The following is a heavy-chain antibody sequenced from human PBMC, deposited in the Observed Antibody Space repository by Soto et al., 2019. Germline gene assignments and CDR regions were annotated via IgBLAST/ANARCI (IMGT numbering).Heavy chain of an antibody. CDR2: ISKDGSNT. CDR3: VRSRSGAVADSFDY. V-gene: IGHV3-30*04. J-gene: IGHJ4*02. Sequence: LRLSCAASGFTFSRHAIHWVRQAPGKGLEWVAVISKDGSNTYYVDSVKGRFTISRDNSKNTLYLQMNSLGDEDTAVYYCVRSRSGAVADSFDYWGQGTQVTVSS. D-gene: IGHD3-10*01. CDR1: GFTFSRHA.